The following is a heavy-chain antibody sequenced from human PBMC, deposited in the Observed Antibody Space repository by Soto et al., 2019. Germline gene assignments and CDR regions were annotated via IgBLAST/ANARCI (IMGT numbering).Heavy chain of an antibody. V-gene: IGHV4-39*01. CDR2: IYYSGST. D-gene: IGHD3-3*01. Sequence: PSETLSLTCTVSGGSISSSSYYWGWIRQPPGKGLEWIGSIYYSGSTYYNPSLKSRVTISVDTSKNQFSLKLSSVTAADTAVYYCATANFWSGYRFDPWGQGTLVTVSS. CDR1: GGSISSSSYY. J-gene: IGHJ5*02. CDR3: ATANFWSGYRFDP.